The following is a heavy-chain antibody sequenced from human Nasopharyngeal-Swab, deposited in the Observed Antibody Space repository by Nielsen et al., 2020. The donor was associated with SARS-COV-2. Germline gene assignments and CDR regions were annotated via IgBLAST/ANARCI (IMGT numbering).Heavy chain of an antibody. D-gene: IGHD5-12*01. V-gene: IGHV4-34*01. CDR3: ASLGYSGYEFDY. J-gene: IGHJ4*02. CDR2: INHSGST. Sequence: SETLPLTCAVYGGSFSGYYWSWIRQPPGKGLEWIGEINHSGSTNYNPSLKSRVTISVDTSKNQFSLKLSSVTAADTAVYYCASLGYSGYEFDYWGQGTLVTASS. CDR1: GGSFSGYY.